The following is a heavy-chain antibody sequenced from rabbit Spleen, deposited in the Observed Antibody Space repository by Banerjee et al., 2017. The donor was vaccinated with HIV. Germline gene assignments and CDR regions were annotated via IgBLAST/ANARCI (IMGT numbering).Heavy chain of an antibody. D-gene: IGHD1-1*01. CDR3: ARDTSSSFSSYGMDL. CDR2: IDAGSSGFT. V-gene: IGHV1S40*01. Sequence: QSLEESGGDLVKPGASLTLTCTVSGVSFSISSYMCWVRQAPGKGLEWIACIDAGSSGFTYFATWANGRFAISKTSSTTVTLRMTRLTAADTATYFCARDTSSSFSSYGMDLWGPGTLVTVS. CDR1: GVSFSISSY. J-gene: IGHJ6*01.